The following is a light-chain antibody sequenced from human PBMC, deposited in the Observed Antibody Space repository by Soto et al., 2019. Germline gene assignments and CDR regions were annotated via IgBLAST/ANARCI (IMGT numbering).Light chain of an antibody. V-gene: IGLV1-40*01. CDR3: QSCDNSLTGSV. CDR2: GSS. CDR1: SSNLGARYD. J-gene: IGLJ3*02. Sequence: QSALTQPPTVSGAPGQTVTISCTGSSSNLGARYDVHWYQQVPGKAPKLLIFGSSDRASGVPDRFSGSKSGTSASLAITGLQADDEATYFCQSCDNSLTGSVFGGGTKLTVL.